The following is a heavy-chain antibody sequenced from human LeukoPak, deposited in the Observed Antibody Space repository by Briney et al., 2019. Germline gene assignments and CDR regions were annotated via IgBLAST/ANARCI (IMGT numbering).Heavy chain of an antibody. V-gene: IGHV3-66*01. Sequence: GGSLRLSCAPSGFTFSNYGIHWVRQAPGKGLEWVSVIYSGGSTYYADSVKGRFTISRDNSKNTLYLQMNSLKAEDTAVYYCARDAISGSYGMDVWGQGTTVTVSS. CDR1: GFTFSNYG. D-gene: IGHD3-10*01. CDR2: IYSGGST. J-gene: IGHJ6*02. CDR3: ARDAISGSYGMDV.